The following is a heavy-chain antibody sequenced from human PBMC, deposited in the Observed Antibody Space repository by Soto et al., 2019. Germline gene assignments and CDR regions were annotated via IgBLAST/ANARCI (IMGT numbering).Heavy chain of an antibody. CDR3: ARDRCYYDSSGYYKPHWNLEL. J-gene: IGHJ2*01. D-gene: IGHD3-22*01. CDR2: IWYDGSYK. CDR1: GFTFSRHG. Sequence: QVQLVESGGGVVQPGRSLRLSCAASGFTFSRHGMHWVRQAPGKGLEWVTVIWYDGSYKYYADSVKGRFTITRDNYQITLYLQMDSLRAEDTAVYYCARDRCYYDSSGYYKPHWNLELWGRGSLVTVAS. V-gene: IGHV3-33*01.